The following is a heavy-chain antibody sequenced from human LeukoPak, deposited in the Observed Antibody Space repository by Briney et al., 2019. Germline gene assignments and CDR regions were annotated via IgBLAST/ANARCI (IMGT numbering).Heavy chain of an antibody. CDR1: GFTFSSYA. CDR3: AKQYYYDSSGYSHAFDI. CDR2: ISDSGGDT. V-gene: IGHV3-23*01. J-gene: IGHJ3*02. Sequence: GGSLRLSCAASGFTFSSYAMSWVRQAPGKGLEWVSAISDSGGDTYCADSVKGRFTISRDNSKNTLYLQMNSLRAEDTALYYCAKQYYYDSSGYSHAFDIWGQGTMVTVSS. D-gene: IGHD3-22*01.